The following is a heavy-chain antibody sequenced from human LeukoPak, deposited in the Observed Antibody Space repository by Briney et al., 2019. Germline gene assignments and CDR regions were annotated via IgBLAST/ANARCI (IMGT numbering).Heavy chain of an antibody. Sequence: GGSLRLSCVGSGFTFSGNSMNWVRQAPGRGLEWVSHISASSTIIHYADSVKGRVTISRDNAKNSVFLQMNRLRVEDTAVYYCTTSRHSSSWYYDDYWGQGILVTVS. CDR1: GFTFSGNS. V-gene: IGHV3-48*01. CDR2: ISASSTII. D-gene: IGHD6-13*01. CDR3: TTSRHSSSWYYDDY. J-gene: IGHJ4*02.